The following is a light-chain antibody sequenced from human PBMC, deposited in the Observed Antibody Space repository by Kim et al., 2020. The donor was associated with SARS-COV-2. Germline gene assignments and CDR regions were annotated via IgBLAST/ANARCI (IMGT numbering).Light chain of an antibody. CDR1: VLAKKY. V-gene: IGLV3-27*01. CDR3: YSAADNNRV. Sequence: SVSAGQTARINCSGDVLAKKYARWFQQKPGQAPVLVIYKDSERPSGIPERFSGSSSGTTVTLTISGAQVEDEADYYCYSAADNNRVFGGGTQLTVL. J-gene: IGLJ2*01. CDR2: KDS.